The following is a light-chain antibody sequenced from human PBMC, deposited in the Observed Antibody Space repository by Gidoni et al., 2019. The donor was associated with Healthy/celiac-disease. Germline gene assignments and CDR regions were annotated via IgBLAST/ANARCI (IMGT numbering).Light chain of an antibody. Sequence: QSVLTPPRSVSGTPAHTVTISCTGSSSHIGAGYDVHWYQQLPGTAPKLLIYGNSNRPSGVPDRFSGSKSGTSASLAITGVQAEEEADYYGQSYDRSMSDVVFGGGTKLTVL. CDR3: QSYDRSMSDVV. CDR2: GNS. CDR1: SSHIGAGYD. V-gene: IGLV1-40*01. J-gene: IGLJ2*01.